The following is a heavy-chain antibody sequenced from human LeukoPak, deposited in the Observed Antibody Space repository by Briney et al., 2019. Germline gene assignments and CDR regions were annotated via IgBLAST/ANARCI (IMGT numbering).Heavy chain of an antibody. V-gene: IGHV4-34*01. CDR2: INHSGST. J-gene: IGHJ4*02. CDR3: ARGRRMGY. D-gene: IGHD2-8*01. CDR1: GGSFSGYY. Sequence: SETLSLTCAVYGGSFSGYYWSWIRQPPGKGLEWIGEINHSGSTNYNPSLKSRATISVDTSKNQFSLKLSSVTAADTAVYYCARGRRMGYWGQGTLVTVSS.